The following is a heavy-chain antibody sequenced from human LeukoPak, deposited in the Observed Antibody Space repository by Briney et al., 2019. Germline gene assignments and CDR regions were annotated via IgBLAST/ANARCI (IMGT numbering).Heavy chain of an antibody. J-gene: IGHJ4*02. Sequence: PSETLSLTCAVYGGSFSGYYWSWIRQPPGRGLEWIGEINHSGSTNYNPSLKSRVTISVDTSKNQFSLKLSSVTAADTAVYYCASGSMITFGGVEDWGQETLVTVSS. V-gene: IGHV4-34*01. CDR3: ASGSMITFGGVED. CDR2: INHSGST. CDR1: GGSFSGYY. D-gene: IGHD3-16*01.